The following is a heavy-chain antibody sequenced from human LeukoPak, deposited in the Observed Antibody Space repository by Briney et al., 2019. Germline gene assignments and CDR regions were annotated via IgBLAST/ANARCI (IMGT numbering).Heavy chain of an antibody. J-gene: IGHJ3*02. CDR2: IYYSGST. D-gene: IGHD3-16*02. V-gene: IGHV4-30-4*08. CDR1: GGSFSGYY. Sequence: PSETLSLTCAVYGGSFSGYYWSWIRQPPGKGLEWIGYIYYSGSTYYNPSLKSRVTISVDTSKNQFSLKLSSVTAADTAVYYCARDRVLGDYVWGSYRQGDAFDIWGQGTMVTVSS. CDR3: ARDRVLGDYVWGSYRQGDAFDI.